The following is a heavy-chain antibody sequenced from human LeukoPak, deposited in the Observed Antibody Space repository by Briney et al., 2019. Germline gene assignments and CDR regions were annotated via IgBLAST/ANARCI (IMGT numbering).Heavy chain of an antibody. D-gene: IGHD6-6*01. CDR2: IDPSGGST. CDR3: ARSEFSRAIYLDP. CDR1: GYTFTNYY. V-gene: IGHV1-46*01. Sequence: ASVKVSCKASGYTFTNYYMHWVRQAPGRGLEWMGIIDPSGGSTTYAQNFQGRVTMTRDTSTSTVYMNLTSLRSEDTAVYYCARSEFSRAIYLDPWGQGTLVTVSS. J-gene: IGHJ5*02.